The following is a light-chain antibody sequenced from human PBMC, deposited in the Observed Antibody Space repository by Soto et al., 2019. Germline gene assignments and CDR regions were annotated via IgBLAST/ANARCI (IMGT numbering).Light chain of an antibody. CDR2: GAS. Sequence: EIVMTQSPATLSVSPGERATLSCRASQSVSSNLAWYQQKPGQAPRLLIYGASTRATGIPARFSGSGSGTEFFLTISSLQSEDFAVYYCQQYHNWPSTFGQGTKVEIK. CDR1: QSVSSN. CDR3: QQYHNWPST. V-gene: IGKV3-15*01. J-gene: IGKJ1*01.